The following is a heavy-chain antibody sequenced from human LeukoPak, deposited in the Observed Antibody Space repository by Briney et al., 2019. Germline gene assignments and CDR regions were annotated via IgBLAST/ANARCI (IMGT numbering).Heavy chain of an antibody. V-gene: IGHV4-39*01. J-gene: IGHJ4*02. D-gene: IGHD4-11*01. CDR1: GDSISSSSYY. CDR3: ERHRRNSNYLTTVTTIDY. Sequence: SETLSLTCTVSGDSISSSSYYWGWIRQPPGKGLEWIGSIYYSGSTYYNPSLKSRVTISVDTPKNQFSLKLTSVTAADTPFYYCERHRRNSNYLTTVTTIDYWGQGALVTVSS. CDR2: IYYSGST.